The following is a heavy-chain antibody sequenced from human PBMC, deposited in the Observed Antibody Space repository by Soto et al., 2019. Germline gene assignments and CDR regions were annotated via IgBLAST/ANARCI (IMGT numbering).Heavy chain of an antibody. D-gene: IGHD6-13*01. CDR1: GYTLTELS. CDR3: ATYLPLLRSSWYYYYYGMDV. Sequence: ASVKVSCKVSGYTLTELSMHWVRQAPGKGLEWMGGFDPEDGETIYAQKFQGRVTMTEDTSTDTAYMELSSLRSEDTAVYYCATYLPLLRSSWYYYYYGMDVWGQGTTVPSP. CDR2: FDPEDGET. J-gene: IGHJ6*02. V-gene: IGHV1-24*01.